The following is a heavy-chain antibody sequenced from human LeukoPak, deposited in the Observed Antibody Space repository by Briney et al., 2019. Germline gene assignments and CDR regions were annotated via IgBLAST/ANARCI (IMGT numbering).Heavy chain of an antibody. J-gene: IGHJ4*02. D-gene: IGHD2-2*01. V-gene: IGHV3-23*01. Sequence: GGSLRLSCAASGFTFSSYAMSWVRQAPGKGLEWVSAISGSGGSTYYADSVKGRFTISRDNSKNTLYLQMNSLRAEDTAVYYCAKGSGYCSSTSCPEAGQLALDYWGQGTLVTVSS. CDR1: GFTFSSYA. CDR3: AKGSGYCSSTSCPEAGQLALDY. CDR2: ISGSGGST.